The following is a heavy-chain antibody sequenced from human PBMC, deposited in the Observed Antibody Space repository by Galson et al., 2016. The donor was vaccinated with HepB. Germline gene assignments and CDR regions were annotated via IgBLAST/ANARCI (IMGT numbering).Heavy chain of an antibody. D-gene: IGHD1-14*01. CDR3: ARDPEGHGAYFDY. J-gene: IGHJ4*02. CDR1: GFTFRSYY. CDR2: ISSGSSYI. V-gene: IGHV3-21*01. Sequence: SLRLSCAASGFTFRSYYMNWVRQAPGKGLEWVSSISSGSSYIYYADSMKGRFTISRDNAKNSLYLQMNSLRAEDTAVYSCARDPEGHGAYFDYWGQGTLVTVSS.